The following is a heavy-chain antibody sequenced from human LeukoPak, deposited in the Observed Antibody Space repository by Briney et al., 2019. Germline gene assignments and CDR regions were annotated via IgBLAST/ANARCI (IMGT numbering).Heavy chain of an antibody. CDR1: GFTFSSYA. CDR2: ISYDGSNK. D-gene: IGHD4-17*01. CDR3: ARVGDYGDYFDY. V-gene: IGHV3-30-3*01. J-gene: IGHJ4*02. Sequence: GRSLRLPCAASGFTFSSYAMHWVRQAPGKGLEWVAVISYDGSNKYYADSVKGRFTIPRDNSKNTLYLQMNSLRAEDTAVYYCARVGDYGDYFDYWGQGTLVTVSS.